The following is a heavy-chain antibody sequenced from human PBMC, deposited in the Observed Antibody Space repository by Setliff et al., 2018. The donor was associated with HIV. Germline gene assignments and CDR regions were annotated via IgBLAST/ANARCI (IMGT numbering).Heavy chain of an antibody. CDR3: AAVPWGHSSLIIDH. Sequence: PGGSLRLSCAASGFTFSDYYMSWIRQAPGKGLEWVSYISSSSSYTNYADSVKGRFTISRDNAKNSVYLQMHSLRVEDTAVYYCAAVPWGHSSLIIDHWGQGTPVTVSS. V-gene: IGHV3-11*06. J-gene: IGHJ4*02. D-gene: IGHD3-16*01. CDR1: GFTFSDYY. CDR2: ISSSSSYT.